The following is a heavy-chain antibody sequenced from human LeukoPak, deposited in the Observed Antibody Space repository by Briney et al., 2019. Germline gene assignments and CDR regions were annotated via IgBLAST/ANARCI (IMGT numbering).Heavy chain of an antibody. Sequence: ASVKVSCKASGYTFTGYYLHWVRQAPGQGVEWMGWINPHSGGTNDAQKFQSRVSMTRNTSISTAYIELSRLRSDDTAVYYWARGWWGVGEYWYFDLWGRGTLVTVSS. CDR3: ARGWWGVGEYWYFDL. J-gene: IGHJ2*01. V-gene: IGHV1-2*02. CDR1: GYTFTGYY. D-gene: IGHD2-15*01. CDR2: INPHSGGT.